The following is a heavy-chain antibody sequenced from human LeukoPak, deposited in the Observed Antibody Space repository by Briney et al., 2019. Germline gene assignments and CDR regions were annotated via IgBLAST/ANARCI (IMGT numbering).Heavy chain of an antibody. CDR3: AREASRAGTYYFDY. CDR1: GGFISSYY. Sequence: ASETLSLTCTVSGGFISSYYWSWIRQPPGKGLEWIGYIYYSGSTNYNPSLKSRVTISVDTSKNQFSLKLRSVTAADTAVYFCAREASRAGTYYFDYWGQGTLLTVSS. V-gene: IGHV4-59*01. CDR2: IYYSGST. D-gene: IGHD3-10*01. J-gene: IGHJ4*02.